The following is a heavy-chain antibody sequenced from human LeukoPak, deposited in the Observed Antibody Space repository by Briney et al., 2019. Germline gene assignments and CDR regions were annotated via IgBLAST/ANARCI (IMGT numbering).Heavy chain of an antibody. D-gene: IGHD3-22*01. CDR1: GFTFSSYA. V-gene: IGHV3-23*01. J-gene: IGHJ4*02. CDR2: ISGSGGST. Sequence: PGGSLRLSCAASGFTFSSYAMSWVRQAPGKGLEWVSAISGSGGSTYYADSVKGRFTISRDNSKNTLYLQMNSLRAEDTAVYYCAKQGYYYDSSGYAYFDYWGQGTLVTVSS. CDR3: AKQGYYYDSSGYAYFDY.